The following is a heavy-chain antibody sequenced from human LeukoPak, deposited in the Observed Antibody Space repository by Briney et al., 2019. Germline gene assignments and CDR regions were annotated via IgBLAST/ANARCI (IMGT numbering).Heavy chain of an antibody. CDR2: ISAYNGNT. D-gene: IGHD4-17*01. J-gene: IGHJ4*02. Sequence: GASVKVSCKASGYTFTSYGISWVRQAPGQGLEWMGWISAYNGNTYYAQKLQGRVTMTADTSTSTAYMELRSLRSDDTAVYYCARDSDHIYGDARYAALDYWGQGTLVTVSS. CDR3: ARDSDHIYGDARYAALDY. CDR1: GYTFTSYG. V-gene: IGHV1-18*01.